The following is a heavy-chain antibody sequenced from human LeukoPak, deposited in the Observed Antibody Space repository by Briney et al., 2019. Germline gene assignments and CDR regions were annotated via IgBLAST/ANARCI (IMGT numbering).Heavy chain of an antibody. D-gene: IGHD3-22*01. J-gene: IGHJ4*02. Sequence: SETLSLTCTVSGGSITSSTYYWGWLRQPPGKGLEWIGRIYYSGSTYYNPSLKSRVTISVDTSKNQFSLKLTSVTAADTAVYYCARLDYYDSYFDYWGQGILVTVSP. V-gene: IGHV4-39*01. CDR1: GGSITSSTYY. CDR2: IYYSGST. CDR3: ARLDYYDSYFDY.